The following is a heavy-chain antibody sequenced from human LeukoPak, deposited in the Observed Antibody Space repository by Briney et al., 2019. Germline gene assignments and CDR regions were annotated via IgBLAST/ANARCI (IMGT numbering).Heavy chain of an antibody. J-gene: IGHJ6*03. CDR2: MNPKSGHT. Sequence: ASVKVSCKASGYTFTSYDINWVRQATGQGLEWMGWMNPKSGHTGYAQKFQGRVTMTRNTSINTAYMELSSLRSEDTAVYYCARRVGGSGSYYYYYYYMDVWGKGTTVTISS. CDR1: GYTFTSYD. CDR3: ARRVGGSGSYYYYYYYMDV. D-gene: IGHD3-10*01. V-gene: IGHV1-8*01.